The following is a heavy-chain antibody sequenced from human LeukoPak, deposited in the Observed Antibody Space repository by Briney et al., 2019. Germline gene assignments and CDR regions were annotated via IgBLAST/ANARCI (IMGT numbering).Heavy chain of an antibody. V-gene: IGHV1-46*01. CDR2: INPSGGST. CDR1: GYTFTSYY. CDR3: ATAGTVTTEYYFDY. D-gene: IGHD4-17*01. J-gene: IGHJ4*02. Sequence: ASVKVSCKASGYTFTSYYMHWVRQAPGQGLEWMGIINPSGGSTSYAQKFQGRVTMTRDTSTSTVYMEPSSLRSEDTAVHYCATAGTVTTEYYFDYWGQGTLVTVSS.